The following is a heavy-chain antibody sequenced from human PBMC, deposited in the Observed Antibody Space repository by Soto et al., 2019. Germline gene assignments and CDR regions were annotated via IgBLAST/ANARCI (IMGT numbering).Heavy chain of an antibody. CDR1: GGSISSSSYY. CDR3: ARHFFHWCSGGSCYWYYFDY. D-gene: IGHD2-15*01. J-gene: IGHJ4*02. CDR2: IYYSGST. V-gene: IGHV4-39*01. Sequence: SGTLSLTCTVSGGSISSSSYYWGWISQPPGKGLEWIGSIYYSGSTYYNPSLKSRVTISVDTSKNQFSLKLSSVTAADTAVYYCARHFFHWCSGGSCYWYYFDYWGQGTLVTVSS.